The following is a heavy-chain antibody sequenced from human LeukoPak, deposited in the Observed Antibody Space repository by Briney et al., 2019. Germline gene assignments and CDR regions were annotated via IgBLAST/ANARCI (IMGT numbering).Heavy chain of an antibody. D-gene: IGHD5-24*01. J-gene: IGHJ4*02. CDR3: ARGSLWLQLDY. CDR1: GFTFSSYA. Sequence: GGSLRLSCAASGFTFSSYAMHWVRQAPGKGLEWVAVISYDGSNKYYADSVKGRFTISRDKSKNTLYLQMNSLRAEDTAVYYCARGSLWLQLDYWGQGTLVTVSS. CDR2: ISYDGSNK. V-gene: IGHV3-30-3*01.